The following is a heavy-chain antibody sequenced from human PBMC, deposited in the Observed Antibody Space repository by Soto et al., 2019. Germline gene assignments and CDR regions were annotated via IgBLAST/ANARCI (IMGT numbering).Heavy chain of an antibody. CDR2: ISYDGSNK. J-gene: IGHJ6*02. Sequence: QVQLVESGGGVVQPGRSLRLSCAASGFTFSNYGMHWVRQAPGKGLEWVAVISYDGSNKYYADSVKGRFTISRDNSKNTLYLQMNSLGAGDTAVYYCAKDLVVRGVIMGYGMDVWGQGTTVTVSS. CDR1: GFTFSNYG. D-gene: IGHD3-10*01. CDR3: AKDLVVRGVIMGYGMDV. V-gene: IGHV3-30*18.